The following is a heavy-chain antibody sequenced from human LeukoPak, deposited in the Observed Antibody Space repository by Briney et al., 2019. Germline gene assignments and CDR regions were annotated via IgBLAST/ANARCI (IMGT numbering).Heavy chain of an antibody. CDR1: GFTFSAYG. D-gene: IGHD6-19*01. CDR3: AKDKHYNGWFEPFDY. V-gene: IGHV3-30*18. CDR2: ISFDGSKE. J-gene: IGHJ4*02. Sequence: GGSLRLSCAASGFTFSAYGMHWVRQAPGKGLEWVAGISFDGSKEDYADSVKGRFTASRDMSKNTLHLQMSSLRAEDTALYYCAKDKHYNGWFEPFDYWGQGTLVTVSS.